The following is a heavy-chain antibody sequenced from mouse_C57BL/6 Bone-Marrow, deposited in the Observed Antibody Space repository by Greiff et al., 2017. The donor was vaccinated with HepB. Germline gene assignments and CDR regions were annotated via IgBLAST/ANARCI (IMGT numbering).Heavy chain of an antibody. V-gene: IGHV10-1*01. D-gene: IGHD1-1*01. J-gene: IGHJ3*01. CDR3: VRHRYGSSSAWFAY. Sequence: EVKLMESGGGLVQPKGSLKLSCAASGFSFNTYAMNWVRQAPGKGLEWVARIRSKSNNYATYYADSVKDRFTISRDDSESMLYLQMNNLKTEDTAMYYCVRHRYGSSSAWFAYWGQGTLVTVSA. CDR1: GFSFNTYA. CDR2: IRSKSNNYAT.